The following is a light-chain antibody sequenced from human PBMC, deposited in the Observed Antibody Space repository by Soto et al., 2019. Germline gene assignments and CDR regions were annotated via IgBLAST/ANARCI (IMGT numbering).Light chain of an antibody. CDR3: SAWDDGLDGEG. J-gene: IGLJ6*01. CDR2: SNN. Sequence: SVLTQPPSASGTPGQRVTISCCGSSSNIGSNTVNWYQHLPGTAPKLLIYSNNKRPSGVPDRFSGSKSGTSASLAISGLQYEDGADYYCSAWDDGLDGEGFATGTQGTV. CDR1: SSNIGSNT. V-gene: IGLV1-44*01.